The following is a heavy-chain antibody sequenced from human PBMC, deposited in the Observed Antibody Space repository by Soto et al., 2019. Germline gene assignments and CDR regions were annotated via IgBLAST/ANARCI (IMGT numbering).Heavy chain of an antibody. CDR3: TRGRFLGYYDGSGYSNFDY. D-gene: IGHD3-22*01. CDR1: GFTFYNYG. J-gene: IGHJ4*02. Sequence: QVQLVESGGGVVQPGRSLRLSCAASGFTFYNYGMHWVRQAPGKGLEWVALISYDGRNQYYVDSAKGRFTISRDNSKYTLHLQMNSLTSDDTAVYYCTRGRFLGYYDGSGYSNFDYWGQGTLVTVSS. CDR2: ISYDGRNQ. V-gene: IGHV3-30*03.